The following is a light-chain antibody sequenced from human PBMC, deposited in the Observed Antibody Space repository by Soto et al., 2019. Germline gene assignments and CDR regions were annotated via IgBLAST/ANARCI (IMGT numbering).Light chain of an antibody. CDR2: DAS. CDR3: QQYNNWPFS. J-gene: IGKJ5*01. CDR1: QSVSSR. Sequence: EVVMTQSPGILSVSPGERVTLSCRASQSVSSRLVWYQRKPGQAPRLLIYDASIRATGVPARFSGTGSETDFTLTISGLQSEDSAVYFCQQYNNWPFSFGQGTRLEIK. V-gene: IGKV3-15*01.